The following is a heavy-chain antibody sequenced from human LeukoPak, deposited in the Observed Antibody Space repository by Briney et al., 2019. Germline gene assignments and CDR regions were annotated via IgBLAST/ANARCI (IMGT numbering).Heavy chain of an antibody. Sequence: QTGGSLRLSCAASGFTFSSYAMSWVRQAPGKGLEWVSAISGSGGSTYYADSVKGRFTISRDNSKNTLYLQMNSLRAEDTAVYYCARREGFWSGFTYYYGMDVWGQGTTVTVSS. CDR2: ISGSGGST. CDR1: GFTFSSYA. V-gene: IGHV3-23*01. D-gene: IGHD3-3*01. J-gene: IGHJ6*02. CDR3: ARREGFWSGFTYYYGMDV.